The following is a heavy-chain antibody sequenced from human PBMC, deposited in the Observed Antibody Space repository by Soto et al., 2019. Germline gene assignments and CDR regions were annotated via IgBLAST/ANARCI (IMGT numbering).Heavy chain of an antibody. CDR3: ATAIYCSGGSCYYYFDY. CDR2: FDPEDGET. CDR1: GYTLTELS. D-gene: IGHD2-15*01. V-gene: IGHV1-24*01. Sequence: ASVKISCKVSGYTLTELSMDGVRQAHGKGLEWMGGFDPEDGETIYAQKFQGRVTMTEDTSTDTAYMELSSLRSEDTAVYYCATAIYCSGGSCYYYFDYWGQGTLVTVSS. J-gene: IGHJ4*02.